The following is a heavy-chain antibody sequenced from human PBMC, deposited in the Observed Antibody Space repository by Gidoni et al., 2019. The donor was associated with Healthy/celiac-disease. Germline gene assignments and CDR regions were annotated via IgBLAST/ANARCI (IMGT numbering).Heavy chain of an antibody. Sequence: QVQLVESGGGVVQPGRSLRLACAAAGCTCSSYGMHRVRQAPGKGRGWVAFLWYDGSTNYYADSVKGRFTISRDNSKNTLYLQMNSLRAEDTAVYYCARVYCSGGSCYSDYWGQGTLVTVSS. CDR3: ARVYCSGGSCYSDY. CDR2: LWYDGSTN. V-gene: IGHV3-33*01. J-gene: IGHJ4*02. D-gene: IGHD2-15*01. CDR1: GCTCSSYG.